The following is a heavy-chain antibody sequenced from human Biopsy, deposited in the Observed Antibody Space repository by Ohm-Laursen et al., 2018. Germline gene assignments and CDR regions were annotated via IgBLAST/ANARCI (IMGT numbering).Heavy chain of an antibody. V-gene: IGHV4-59*08. Sequence: SDTLSLTCSVSGGSISSSYWSWIRQPPGKGLEGIGYISYSGSTSYNPSLKSRVTISADTSKNQLSLTLSSLTAADTAVYFCAKQWSYYESFTQHYRGDFDYWGQGTLVIVSS. CDR1: GGSISSSY. D-gene: IGHD3-16*01. J-gene: IGHJ4*02. CDR2: ISYSGST. CDR3: AKQWSYYESFTQHYRGDFDY.